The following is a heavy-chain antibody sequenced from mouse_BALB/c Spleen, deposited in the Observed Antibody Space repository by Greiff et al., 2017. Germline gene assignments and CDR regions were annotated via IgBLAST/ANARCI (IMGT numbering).Heavy chain of an antibody. CDR2: ISSGGSYT. CDR1: GFTFSSYA. J-gene: IGHJ2*01. CDR3: ARHGNYGFDY. V-gene: IGHV5-9-3*01. D-gene: IGHD2-1*01. Sequence: EVKLVESGGGLVKPGGSLKLSCAASGFTFSSYAMSWVRQTPEKRLEWVATISSGGSYTYYPDSVKGRFTISRDNAKNTLYLQMSSLRSEDTAMYYCARHGNYGFDYWGQGTTLTASS.